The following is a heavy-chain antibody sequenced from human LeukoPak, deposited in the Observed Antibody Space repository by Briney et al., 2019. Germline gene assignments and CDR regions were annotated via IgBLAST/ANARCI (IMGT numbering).Heavy chain of an antibody. CDR1: GYSFTSYW. V-gene: IGHV5-51*01. CDR3: ARFLKGSSSPLDY. Sequence: GESLKISCKGSGYSFTSYWIGWVRQMPGKGLEWMGIIYPGDSDTRYSSSFQGQVTISADKSISTACLQWSSLKASDTAMYYCARFLKGSSSPLDYWGQGTLVTVSS. CDR2: IYPGDSDT. J-gene: IGHJ4*02. D-gene: IGHD6-6*01.